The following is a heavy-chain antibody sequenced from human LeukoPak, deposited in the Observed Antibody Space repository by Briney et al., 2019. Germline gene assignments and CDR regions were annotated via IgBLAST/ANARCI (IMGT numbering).Heavy chain of an antibody. D-gene: IGHD3-3*01. CDR2: IYSSGST. CDR1: GGSISSGSYY. CDR3: AREGYDFWSGYFWAFDI. Sequence: SETLSLTCTVSGGSISSGSYYWSWIRQPAGKGLEWIGRIYSSGSTNYNPSLKSRVTISVDTSKNQFSLKLSSVTAADTAVYYGAREGYDFWSGYFWAFDIWGQGTMVTVSS. V-gene: IGHV4-61*02. J-gene: IGHJ3*02.